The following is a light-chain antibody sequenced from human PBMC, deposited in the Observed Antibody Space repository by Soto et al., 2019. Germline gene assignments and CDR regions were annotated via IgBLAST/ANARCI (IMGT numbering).Light chain of an antibody. V-gene: IGKV3D-11*02. J-gene: IGKJ5*01. CDR3: QQRSTRHT. CDR2: DAS. Sequence: VCTHSAARLSLSPWKISTLSFRASESVDFHLAWYQQKPGQAPRLLIYDASVRATGTPARFSGSGSGTAFTLTISSLAPEDFALYYCQQRSTRHTFGQGTRLEIK. CDR1: ESVDFH.